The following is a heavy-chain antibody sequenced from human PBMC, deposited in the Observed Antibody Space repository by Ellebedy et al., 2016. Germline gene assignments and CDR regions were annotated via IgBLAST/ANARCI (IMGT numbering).Heavy chain of an antibody. CDR1: GGSISSYY. D-gene: IGHD2-15*01. Sequence: SETLSLXCTVSGGSISSYYWGWIRQPPGKGLEWIGSIYYSGSTYYNPSLKSRVTISVDTSKNQFSLKLSSVTAADTAVYYCARFDKDEDYFDYWGQGTLVTVSS. CDR3: ARFDKDEDYFDY. V-gene: IGHV4-39*01. CDR2: IYYSGST. J-gene: IGHJ4*02.